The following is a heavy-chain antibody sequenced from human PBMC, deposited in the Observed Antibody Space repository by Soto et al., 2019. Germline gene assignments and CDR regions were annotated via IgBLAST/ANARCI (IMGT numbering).Heavy chain of an antibody. J-gene: IGHJ6*03. CDR2: IYHSGST. V-gene: IGHV4-4*02. CDR3: ASLTGAWIQNYHMDV. D-gene: IGHD5-18*01. CDR1: SGSISSSNW. Sequence: SETLSLTCAVSSGSISSSNWWSWVRQPPGRGLEWIGEIYHSGSTNYNPSLKSRVTISVDKSKNQFSLKLSSVTAADTAVYYCASLTGAWIQNYHMDVWGKGTTVTVSS.